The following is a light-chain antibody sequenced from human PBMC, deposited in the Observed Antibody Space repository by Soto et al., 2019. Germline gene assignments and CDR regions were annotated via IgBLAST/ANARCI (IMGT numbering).Light chain of an antibody. CDR2: GAS. V-gene: IGKV3-20*01. CDR1: QSVSSSY. CDR3: QQYGSSLFT. J-gene: IGKJ3*01. Sequence: EIVLTQSPGTLSLSPGERATLSCRASQSVSSSYLAWYQQKPGQAPRLLIYGASSRATGIPDTFSGSGSGTDFTLTISGLEPEEFAVYYCQQYGSSLFTFGPGTKVDIK.